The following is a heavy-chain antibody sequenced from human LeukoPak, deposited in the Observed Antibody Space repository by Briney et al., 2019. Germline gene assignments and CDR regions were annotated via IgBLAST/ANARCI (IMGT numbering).Heavy chain of an antibody. D-gene: IGHD6-6*01. V-gene: IGHV1-18*01. CDR2: ISAYNGNT. CDR3: ATKGSSSDYYGIDV. Sequence: VASVKVSCKASGYTFTSYGISWVRQAPGQGLEWMGWISAYNGNTNYAQKLQGRVTMTTDTSTSTAYMELRSLRSDDTAVYYCATKGSSSDYYGIDVWGQGTSVTVSS. J-gene: IGHJ6*01. CDR1: GYTFTSYG.